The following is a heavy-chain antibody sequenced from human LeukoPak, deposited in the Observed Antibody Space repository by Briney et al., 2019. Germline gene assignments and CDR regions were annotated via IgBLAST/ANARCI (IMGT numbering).Heavy chain of an antibody. Sequence: ASVKVSCKASGYTFTGYYMHWVRQAPGQGLEWVGWINPNTGGTNYAQKFQGRVNMTRDTYISTAYMELSRLRSDDTAVYYCARDAPYPYSRSWYAGLGMDVGAQGTRVSVSS. D-gene: IGHD6-13*01. CDR3: ARDAPYPYSRSWYAGLGMDV. J-gene: IGHJ6*02. V-gene: IGHV1-2*02. CDR1: GYTFTGYY. CDR2: INPNTGGT.